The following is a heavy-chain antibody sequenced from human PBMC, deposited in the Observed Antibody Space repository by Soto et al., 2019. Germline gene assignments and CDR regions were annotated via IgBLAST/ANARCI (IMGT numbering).Heavy chain of an antibody. CDR3: AKNYDFWSGYYLLYFDY. V-gene: IGHV3-23*01. Sequence: GGSLRLSCAASGFTFSSYAMSWVRQAPGKGLEWVSAISGSGGSTYYADSVKGRFTISRDNSKNTLYLQMNSLRAEDTAVYYCAKNYDFWSGYYLLYFDYWGQGTLVTVSS. D-gene: IGHD3-3*01. CDR2: ISGSGGST. CDR1: GFTFSSYA. J-gene: IGHJ4*02.